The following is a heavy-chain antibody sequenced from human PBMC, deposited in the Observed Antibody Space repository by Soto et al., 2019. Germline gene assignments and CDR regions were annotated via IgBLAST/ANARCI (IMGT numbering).Heavy chain of an antibody. CDR3: ARASYYDFWSGLASYYYYYGMDV. CDR1: GFTFSSYG. CDR2: IWYDGSNK. D-gene: IGHD3-3*01. V-gene: IGHV3-33*01. Sequence: QVQLVESGGGVVQPGRSLRLSCAASGFTFSSYGMHWVRQAPGKGLEWVAVIWYDGSNKYYADSVKGRFTISRDNSKNTLYLQMNRLRAEDTAVYYCARASYYDFWSGLASYYYYYGMDVWGQGTTVTVSS. J-gene: IGHJ6*02.